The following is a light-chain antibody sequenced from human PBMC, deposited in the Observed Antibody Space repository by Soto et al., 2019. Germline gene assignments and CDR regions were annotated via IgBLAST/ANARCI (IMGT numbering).Light chain of an antibody. V-gene: IGLV4-60*02. CDR3: GTWDSNTHV. CDR2: LEGSGSY. J-gene: IGLJ1*01. Sequence: QLVLTQSSSASASLGSSVKLTCTLSSGHSSYIIAWHQQQPGKAPRYLMKLEGSGSYNKGSGVPDRFSGSSSGADRYLTIANLQFEDEADYYCGTWDSNTHVFGTGTKLTVL. CDR1: SGHSSYI.